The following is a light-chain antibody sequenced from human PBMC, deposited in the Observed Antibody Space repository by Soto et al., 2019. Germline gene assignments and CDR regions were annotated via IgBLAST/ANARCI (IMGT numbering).Light chain of an antibody. V-gene: IGKV3-20*01. Sequence: EIVLTQSPGTLSLSPGEGATLSCRASQSVASSYFAWYQHKPGQAPRLLIYGASNRATGIPDRFSGSGSGTDFTLTISRLEPEDFAVYYCQQYASSSYTFGQGTKLEIK. CDR1: QSVASSY. J-gene: IGKJ2*01. CDR3: QQYASSSYT. CDR2: GAS.